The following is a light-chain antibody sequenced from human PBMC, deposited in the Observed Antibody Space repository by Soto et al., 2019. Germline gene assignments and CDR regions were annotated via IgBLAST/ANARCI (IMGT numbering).Light chain of an antibody. J-gene: IGLJ2*01. CDR1: SSDVGGYNY. CDR3: SSYAASNNLGV. CDR2: EVS. V-gene: IGLV2-8*01. Sequence: QSVLTQPPSASGSPGQSVTISCIGTSSDVGGYNYVSWYQQHPGKAPKLMIYEVSKRPSGVPDRFSGSKSGNTASLTVSGLQADDEADYYCSSYAASNNLGVFGGGTKLTVL.